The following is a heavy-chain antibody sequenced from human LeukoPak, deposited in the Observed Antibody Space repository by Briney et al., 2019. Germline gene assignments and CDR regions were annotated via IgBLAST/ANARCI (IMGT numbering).Heavy chain of an antibody. D-gene: IGHD6-6*01. V-gene: IGHV3-7*03. CDR3: ARVYSSTSGKNAFDI. CDR2: IKQEGSEK. CDR1: GFTFSSYW. J-gene: IGHJ3*02. Sequence: PGRSLRLSCAVSGFTFSSYWTSWVRQAPGKGLEWVANIKQEGSEKTYVDSVKGRFTISRDNAQNSLYLQMNSLRAEDTAVYYCARVYSSTSGKNAFDIWGQGTMVTVSS.